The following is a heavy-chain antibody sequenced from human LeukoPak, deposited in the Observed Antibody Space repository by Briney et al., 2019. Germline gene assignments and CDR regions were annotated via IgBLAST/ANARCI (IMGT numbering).Heavy chain of an antibody. V-gene: IGHV1-69*01. CDR1: GGTFSSYA. Sequence: SVKVSCKASGGTFSSYAISWVRQAPGQGLEWMGGIIPIFGTANYAQKFQGRVAITADESTSTAYMELSSLRSEDTAVYYCARVENYYDSSGYYLQFDYWGQGTLVTVSS. J-gene: IGHJ4*02. D-gene: IGHD3-22*01. CDR2: IIPIFGTA. CDR3: ARVENYYDSSGYYLQFDY.